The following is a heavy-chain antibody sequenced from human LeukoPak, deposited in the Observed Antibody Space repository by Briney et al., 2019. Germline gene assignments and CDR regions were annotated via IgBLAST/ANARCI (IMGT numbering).Heavy chain of an antibody. CDR2: IDKKTKNYET. Sequence: PGESLRLSCAASGFTFSSYWMSWVRQASGTGLEWVGLIDKKTKNYETAYAASVRGRFTISRDDSQNTAYLQMYSLETEDTALYYCTRDTGTYNWLDPWGQGTLVTVSS. CDR1: GFTFSSYW. J-gene: IGHJ5*02. D-gene: IGHD1-26*01. V-gene: IGHV3-73*01. CDR3: TRDTGTYNWLDP.